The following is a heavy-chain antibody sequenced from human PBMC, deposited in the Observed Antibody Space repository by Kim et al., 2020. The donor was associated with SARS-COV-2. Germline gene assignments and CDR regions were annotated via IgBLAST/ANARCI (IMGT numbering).Heavy chain of an antibody. Sequence: SETLSLTCTVSGGSISSGSYYWSWIRQPAGKGLEWIGRIYTSGSTNYNPSLKSRVTISVDTSKNQFSLKLSSVTAADTAVYYCARVGGYGSGSRDYGMDVWGQGTTVTVSS. CDR2: IYTSGST. CDR1: GGSISSGSYY. D-gene: IGHD3-10*01. J-gene: IGHJ6*02. V-gene: IGHV4-61*02. CDR3: ARVGGYGSGSRDYGMDV.